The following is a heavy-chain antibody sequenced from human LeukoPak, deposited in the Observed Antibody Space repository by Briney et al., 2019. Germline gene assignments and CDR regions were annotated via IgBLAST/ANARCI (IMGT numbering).Heavy chain of an antibody. D-gene: IGHD1-26*01. J-gene: IGHJ3*02. CDR2: IYHSGST. CDR3: ARMLVMWELPDAFDI. Sequence: SQTLSLTCAVSGGSISSGHSSWNWFRQPPGKGLEWIGYIYHSGSTYYNPSLKSRVTISVDTSKNQFSLKLSSVTAADTAVYYCARMLVMWELPDAFDIWGQGTMVTVSS. V-gene: IGHV4-30-2*01. CDR1: GGSISSGHSS.